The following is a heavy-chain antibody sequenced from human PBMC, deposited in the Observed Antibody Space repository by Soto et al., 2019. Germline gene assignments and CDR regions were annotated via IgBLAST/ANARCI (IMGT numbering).Heavy chain of an antibody. J-gene: IGHJ4*02. CDR3: ARGFTMVRIDY. CDR2: IYYSGST. V-gene: IGHV4-31*03. CDR1: VGSISSGGYY. Sequence: TLSLTCTVSVGSISSGGYYWSWIRQHPGKGLEWIGYIYYSGSTYYNPSLKSRVTISVDTSKNQFSLKLSSVTAAGTAVYYCARGFTMVRIDYWGQGTLVTVSS. D-gene: IGHD3-10*01.